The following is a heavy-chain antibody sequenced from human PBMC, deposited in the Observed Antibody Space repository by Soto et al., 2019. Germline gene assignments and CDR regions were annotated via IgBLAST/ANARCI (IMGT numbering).Heavy chain of an antibody. D-gene: IGHD3-10*01. CDR3: ARDNSGYYFDY. V-gene: IGHV3-33*01. CDR2: IWYDGSNK. J-gene: IGHJ4*02. CDR1: GFTFSSYG. Sequence: QVQLVESGGGVVQPGRSLRLSCAASGFTFSSYGMHWVRQAPGKGLEWVAVIWYDGSNKYYADSVKGRFTISRDNSKNALYLQMNSLRAEDTAVYYCARDNSGYYFDYWGQGTLVTVSS.